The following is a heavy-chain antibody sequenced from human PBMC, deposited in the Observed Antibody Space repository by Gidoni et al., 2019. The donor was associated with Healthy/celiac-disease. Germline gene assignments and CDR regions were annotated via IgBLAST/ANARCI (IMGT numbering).Heavy chain of an antibody. D-gene: IGHD6-19*01. V-gene: IGHV3-23*01. J-gene: IGHJ4*02. CDR3: AKVSSGWPEFDY. CDR2: ISGSGGST. CDR1: GFPFSSYA. Sequence: EVQLLDSGGGLVQPGGSLRLSFAASGFPFSSYARSWVRQAPGKGLEWVSAISGSGGSTYYADSVKGRFTISRDNSKNTLYLQMNSLRAEDTAVYYCAKVSSGWPEFDYWGQGTLVTVSS.